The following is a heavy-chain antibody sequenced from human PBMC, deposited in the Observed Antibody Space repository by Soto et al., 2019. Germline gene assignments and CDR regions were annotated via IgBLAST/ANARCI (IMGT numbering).Heavy chain of an antibody. V-gene: IGHV4-59*11. CDR3: ARVGSSGWSPDY. CDR1: GGSIRGHY. Sequence: SETLSLTCTVSGGSIRGHYWIWIRQSPGKGLEWIGYIFYSGSTNYNPSLKSRVTLSADTSKNQFSLRLSSVTAADTAVYYCARVGSSGWSPDYWGQGTLVTVS. CDR2: IFYSGST. D-gene: IGHD6-19*01. J-gene: IGHJ4*02.